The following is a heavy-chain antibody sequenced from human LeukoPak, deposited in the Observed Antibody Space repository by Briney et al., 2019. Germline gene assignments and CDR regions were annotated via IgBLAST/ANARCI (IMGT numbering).Heavy chain of an antibody. CDR3: ARGYGDFRVEGRYFHS. Sequence: SETLSLTCTVSDGSITNYDWSWVRQPPGKGLECIGHVHYSGTTNYNPSLRSRVTISIDTSKQHFFLKLKSVTAADTAVYYCARGYGDFRVEGRYFHSWGQGTLVTVSS. J-gene: IGHJ4*02. V-gene: IGHV4-59*01. CDR2: VHYSGTT. CDR1: DGSITNYD. D-gene: IGHD4-17*01.